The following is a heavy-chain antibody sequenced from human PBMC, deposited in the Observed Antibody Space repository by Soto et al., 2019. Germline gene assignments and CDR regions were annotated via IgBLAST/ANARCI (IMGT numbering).Heavy chain of an antibody. CDR1: GFTFSAYA. J-gene: IGHJ5*02. CDR3: ARLQIYGVQRWFDP. D-gene: IGHD3-3*01. V-gene: IGHV3-23*01. CDR2: ISGSGDTT. Sequence: EVQLLDSGGTLVQPGGSLRLSCAASGFTFSAYAMSWVRQAPGKGLEWVSTISGSGDTTYYADSVKGRFTISSDNSKNTVYLQMNSLRVEDTAIYYCARLQIYGVQRWFDPWGQGTLVTVSP.